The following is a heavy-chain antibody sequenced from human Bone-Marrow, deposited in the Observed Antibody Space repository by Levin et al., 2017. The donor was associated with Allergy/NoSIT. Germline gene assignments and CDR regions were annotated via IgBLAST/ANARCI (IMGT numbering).Heavy chain of an antibody. V-gene: IGHV4-61*01. J-gene: IGHJ4*02. D-gene: IGHD3-9*01. CDR2: IYYSGST. Sequence: GSLRLSCTVSGGSVSSGSYYWSWIRQPPGQGLEWIGYIYYSGSTNYIPSLKSRVTISVDTSKNQFSLKLSSVTAADTAVYYCARGDILTGFPFDYWGQGTLVTVSS. CDR3: ARGDILTGFPFDY. CDR1: GGSVSSGSYY.